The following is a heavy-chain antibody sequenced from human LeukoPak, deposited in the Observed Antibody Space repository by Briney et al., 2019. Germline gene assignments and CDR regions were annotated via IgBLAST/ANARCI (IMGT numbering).Heavy chain of an antibody. CDR2: ISSRSSTI. CDR3: ARSWGSGSYYYYGMDV. J-gene: IGHJ6*02. Sequence: GGSLRLSCAASGFTFSSYSMNWVRQAPGKGLEWVSYISSRSSTIYYADSVKGRFTISRDNAKNSLYLQMNSLRAEDTAVYYCARSWGSGSYYYYGMDVWGQGTTVTVSS. CDR1: GFTFSSYS. D-gene: IGHD3-10*01. V-gene: IGHV3-48*04.